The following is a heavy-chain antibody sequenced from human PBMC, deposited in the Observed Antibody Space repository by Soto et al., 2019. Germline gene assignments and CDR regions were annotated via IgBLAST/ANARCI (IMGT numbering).Heavy chain of an antibody. CDR2: IYYSGRT. Sequence: SETLSLTCTVSGGSIRDYFWTWIRQPPGKGLEWIGYIYYSGRTNYNPSLKSRVSISVDTSKNHFSLQLRSVTAADTAVYYCARVGGAAFGDCGIFDYWGQGTLVIVSS. V-gene: IGHV4-59*01. D-gene: IGHD2-21*02. J-gene: IGHJ4*02. CDR1: GGSIRDYF. CDR3: ARVGGAAFGDCGIFDY.